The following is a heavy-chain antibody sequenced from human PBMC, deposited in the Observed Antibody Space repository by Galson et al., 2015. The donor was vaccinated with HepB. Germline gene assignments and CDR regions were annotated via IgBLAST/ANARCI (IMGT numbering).Heavy chain of an antibody. D-gene: IGHD3-3*01. J-gene: IGHJ3*02. CDR3: ARPSGHGRTLRFLEWLLYGAFDI. CDR2: IYPGDSDT. Sequence: QSGAEVKKPGESLKISCKGSGYSFTSYWIGWVRQMPGKGLEWMGIIYPGDSDTRYSPSFQGQVTISADKSISTAYLQWSSLKASDTAMYYCARPSGHGRTLRFLEWLLYGAFDIWGQGTMVTVSS. CDR1: GYSFTSYW. V-gene: IGHV5-51*03.